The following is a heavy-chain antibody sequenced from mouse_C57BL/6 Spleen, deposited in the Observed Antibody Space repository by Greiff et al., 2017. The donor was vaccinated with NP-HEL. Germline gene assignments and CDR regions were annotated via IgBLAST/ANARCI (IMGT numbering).Heavy chain of an antibody. CDR2: ISSGGDYI. D-gene: IGHD2-4*01. V-gene: IGHV5-9-1*02. Sequence: EVKLVESGEGLVKPGGSLKLSCAASGFTFSSYAMSWVRQTPEKRLEWVAYISSGGDYIYYADTVKGRFTISRDNARNTLYLQMSSLKSEDTAMYYCTRALYDYDVFAYWGQGTLVTVSA. J-gene: IGHJ3*01. CDR1: GFTFSSYA. CDR3: TRALYDYDVFAY.